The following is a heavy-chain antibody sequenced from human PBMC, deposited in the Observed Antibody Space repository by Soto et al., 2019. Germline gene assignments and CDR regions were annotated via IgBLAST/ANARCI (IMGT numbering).Heavy chain of an antibody. D-gene: IGHD4-17*01. CDR1: GFTFSDYY. CDR3: ARAYGDYDVFDY. J-gene: IGHJ3*01. Sequence: QVQLVESGGGLVKPGGSLRLSCAASGFTFSDYYMSWIRQAPGKGLEWVSYISSSSSYTNYADSVKGRFTISRDNAKNSLYLQMNSLRAEDTAVYYCARAYGDYDVFDYWGHGTMVTVSS. CDR2: ISSSSSYT. V-gene: IGHV3-11*06.